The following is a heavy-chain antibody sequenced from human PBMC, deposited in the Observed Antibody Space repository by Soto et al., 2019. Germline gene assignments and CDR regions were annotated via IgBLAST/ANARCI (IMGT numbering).Heavy chain of an antibody. J-gene: IGHJ4*02. CDR3: ASYKGRYSSGWYDFDY. V-gene: IGHV4-39*01. D-gene: IGHD6-19*01. Sequence: SETLSLTCTVSGGSIGSNNYYWGWIRQPPGKGLEWIGSIYYSGSTYYNPSLKSRVTISVDTSKNQFSLKLSSVTAADTAVYYCASYKGRYSSGWYDFDYWGQGTLVTVSS. CDR1: GGSIGSNNYY. CDR2: IYYSGST.